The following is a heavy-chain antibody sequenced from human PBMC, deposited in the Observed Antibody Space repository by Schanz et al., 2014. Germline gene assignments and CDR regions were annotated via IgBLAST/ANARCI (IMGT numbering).Heavy chain of an antibody. CDR3: ASSGAGYSSSWDFDY. D-gene: IGHD6-13*01. Sequence: QVQLVQSGAEVKKPGSSVKVSCRASGYPFTSDDITWVRQAPGQGLEWMGWMNPNSGNTGYAQKFQGRVTITADKSTFTAYMDVSSLRSEDTAVYYCASSGAGYSSSWDFDYWGQGTLVTVSS. CDR2: MNPNSGNT. CDR1: GYPFTSDD. V-gene: IGHV1-8*01. J-gene: IGHJ4*02.